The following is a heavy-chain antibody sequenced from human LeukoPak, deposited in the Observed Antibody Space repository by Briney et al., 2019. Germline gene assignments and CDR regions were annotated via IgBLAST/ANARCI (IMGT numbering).Heavy chain of an antibody. D-gene: IGHD2-21*01. CDR2: ISSSSSST. J-gene: IGHJ4*02. CDR1: GFTFSSYS. CDR3: AKEAGCGLDY. Sequence: GGSPRLSCAASGFTFSSYSMNWVRQAPGKGLEWVSYISSSSSSTYYADSVKGRFTISRDNAKNSLYLQMNSLRDEDTAVYYCAKEAGCGLDYWGQGTLVTVSS. V-gene: IGHV3-48*02.